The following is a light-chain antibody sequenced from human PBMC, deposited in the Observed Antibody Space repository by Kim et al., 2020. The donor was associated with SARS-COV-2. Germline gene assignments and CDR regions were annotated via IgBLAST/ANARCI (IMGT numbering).Light chain of an antibody. CDR1: KLGEKY. J-gene: IGLJ2*01. Sequence: SYELTQPPSVSVSPGQTVTLTCSGDKLGEKYSCWYQQRSGQSPILLIYQDFKRPSGIPERFSGSNFGNTATLTISGTQTVDEADYYCQAWDSGTVVFGRGTQLTVL. CDR3: QAWDSGTVV. V-gene: IGLV3-1*01. CDR2: QDF.